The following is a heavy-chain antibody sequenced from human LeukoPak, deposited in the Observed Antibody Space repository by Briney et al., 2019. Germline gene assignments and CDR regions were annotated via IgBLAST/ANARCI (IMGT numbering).Heavy chain of an antibody. J-gene: IGHJ3*02. CDR3: AAGYCSSTSCRNNDAFDI. V-gene: IGHV1-18*01. Sequence: ASVKVSCKASGYTFTSYGISWVRQAPGQGLEWMGWISAYNGNTNYVQKLQGRVTMTTDTSTSTAYMELRSLGSDDTAVYYCAAGYCSSTSCRNNDAFDIWGQGTMVTVSS. CDR1: GYTFTSYG. CDR2: ISAYNGNT. D-gene: IGHD2-2*01.